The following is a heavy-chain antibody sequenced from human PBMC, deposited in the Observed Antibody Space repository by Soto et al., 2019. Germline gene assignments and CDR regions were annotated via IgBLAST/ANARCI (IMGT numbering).Heavy chain of an antibody. J-gene: IGHJ6*02. Sequence: ASVKVSCKASGYTFTSYAMHWVRQAPGQRLEWMGWINAGNGNTKYSQKFQGRVTITRDTSASTAYMELSGLRSEDTAVYYCTRYPSVRGVIFYYYGMEVWGQRTTVPVS. V-gene: IGHV1-3*01. D-gene: IGHD3-10*01. CDR1: GYTFTSYA. CDR2: INAGNGNT. CDR3: TRYPSVRGVIFYYYGMEV.